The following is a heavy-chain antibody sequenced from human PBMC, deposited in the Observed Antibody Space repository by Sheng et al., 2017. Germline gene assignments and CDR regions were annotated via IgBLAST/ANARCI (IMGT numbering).Heavy chain of an antibody. CDR2: IYYSGST. J-gene: IGHJ6*03. CDR3: ARVAYYYDTGGYYGSRYYYYHMDV. Sequence: QLQLQESGPGLVKPSETLVPHLHCLWCSISTKTYYWGWIRQPPGKGLEWIGNIYYSGSTYYNPSLKSRPHXLRRHVKNQFSLKLRSVSAADTAVYFCARVAYYYDTGGYYGSRYYYYHMDVWGKGTTVTVSS. D-gene: IGHD3-22*01. CDR1: CSISTKTYY. V-gene: IGHV4-39*07.